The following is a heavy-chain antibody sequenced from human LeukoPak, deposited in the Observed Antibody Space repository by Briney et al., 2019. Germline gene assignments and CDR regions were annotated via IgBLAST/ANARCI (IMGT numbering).Heavy chain of an antibody. J-gene: IGHJ4*02. CDR2: INHSGST. V-gene: IGHV4-34*01. D-gene: IGHD2-15*01. Sequence: PSETLSLTCAVYGGSFSGYYWSWIRQPPGKGLEWIGEINHSGSTNYNPSLKSRVTISVDTSKNQFSLKLSSVTAADTAVYYCAREFENCSGGSCYLFDYWGQGTLVTVSS. CDR3: AREFENCSGGSCYLFDY. CDR1: GGSFSGYY.